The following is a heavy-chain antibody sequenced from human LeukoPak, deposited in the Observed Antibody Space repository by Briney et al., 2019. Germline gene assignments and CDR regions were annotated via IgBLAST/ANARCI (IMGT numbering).Heavy chain of an antibody. CDR1: GFTFSNHD. Sequence: GGSLRLSCAASGFTFSNHDITWIRQAPGKGLEWVSVIYSGGSTYYADSVKGRFTISRDNSKNTLYLQMNSLRAEDTAVYYCARDRRRGYYGMDVWGQGTTVTVSS. D-gene: IGHD5-24*01. CDR2: IYSGGST. V-gene: IGHV3-66*01. J-gene: IGHJ6*02. CDR3: ARDRRRGYYGMDV.